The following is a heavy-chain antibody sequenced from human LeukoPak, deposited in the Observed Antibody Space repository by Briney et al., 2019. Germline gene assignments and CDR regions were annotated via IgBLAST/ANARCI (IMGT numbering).Heavy chain of an antibody. Sequence: GASVKVSCKASGYTFTSYYMHWVRQAPGQGLEWMGGIIPIFGTANYAQKFQGRVTITADESTSTAYMELSSLRSEDTAVYYCARVPLYYYDSSGYYGAFDYWGQGTLVTVSS. CDR2: IIPIFGTA. D-gene: IGHD3-22*01. CDR3: ARVPLYYYDSSGYYGAFDY. J-gene: IGHJ4*02. V-gene: IGHV1-69*13. CDR1: GYTFTSYY.